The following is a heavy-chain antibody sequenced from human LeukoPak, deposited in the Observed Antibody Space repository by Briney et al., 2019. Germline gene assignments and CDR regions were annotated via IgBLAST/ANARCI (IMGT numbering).Heavy chain of an antibody. J-gene: IGHJ4*02. D-gene: IGHD5-12*01. CDR1: GGSISSHN. CDR2: IYYSGRT. Sequence: SETLSLTCTVSGGSISSHNWSWIRQPPGQGLERIGYIYYSGRTNSNPSLNSQVTITVDSSKTQFSFKLSPVSAAATAVYYCSRGGMATVVTMWGQGILVTVSS. V-gene: IGHV4-59*11. CDR3: SRGGMATVVTM.